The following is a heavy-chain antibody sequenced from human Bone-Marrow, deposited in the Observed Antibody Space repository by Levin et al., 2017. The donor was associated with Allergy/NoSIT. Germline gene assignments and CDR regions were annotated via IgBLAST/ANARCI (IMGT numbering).Heavy chain of an antibody. V-gene: IGHV7-4-1*02. CDR3: ARTFTIQLWLPIGY. D-gene: IGHD5-18*01. CDR1: GYTFTTYA. CDR2: INTNTGNP. Sequence: AASVKVSCKTSGYTFTTYAINWVRQAPGQGLEWRGWINTNTGNPTYAQVFTGRFVFSLDTSVSTAYLQISSLKAEDTAVYFCARTFTIQLWLPIGYWGQGTLITVSS. J-gene: IGHJ4*02.